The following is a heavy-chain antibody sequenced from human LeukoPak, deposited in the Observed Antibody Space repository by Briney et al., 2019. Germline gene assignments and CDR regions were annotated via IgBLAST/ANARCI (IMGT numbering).Heavy chain of an antibody. CDR2: INPSGGST. V-gene: IGHV1-46*01. J-gene: IGHJ6*02. D-gene: IGHD3-16*02. CDR1: GYTFTSYY. Sequence: ASVKVSCKASGYTFTSYYIHWVRQAPGQGLEWMGIINPSGGSTSYAQKFQGRVTMTRDTSTSTVYMELSSLRSEDTAVYYCARGYTATWGYYYYGMDVWGQGTTVTVSS. CDR3: ARGYTATWGYYYYGMDV.